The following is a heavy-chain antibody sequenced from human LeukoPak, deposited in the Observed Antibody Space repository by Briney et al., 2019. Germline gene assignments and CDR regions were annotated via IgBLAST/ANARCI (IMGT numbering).Heavy chain of an antibody. J-gene: IGHJ4*02. Sequence: PSETLSLTCTVSGGSISTYYWSWLRQPPGKRLEWIGYLYYRGSTNYNPSLNSRVTISVDTSKNQFSLQVTSVTAADTAEYYAARVDYTGSPPYYFDYWGQGTLVTVSS. CDR2: LYYRGST. D-gene: IGHD2-2*02. CDR3: ARVDYTGSPPYYFDY. V-gene: IGHV4-59*01. CDR1: GGSISTYY.